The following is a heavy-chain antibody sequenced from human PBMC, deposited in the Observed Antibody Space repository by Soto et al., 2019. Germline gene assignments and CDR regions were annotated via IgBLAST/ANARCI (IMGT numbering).Heavy chain of an antibody. Sequence: SETLSLTCAVYGGSFSGYYWSWIRQPPGKGLEWIGEINHSGSTNYNPSLKSRVTISVDTSKNQFSLKLSSVTAADTAVYYCARSELGLVIFFDYWGQGTLVTVSS. J-gene: IGHJ4*02. V-gene: IGHV4-34*01. CDR2: INHSGST. CDR3: ARSELGLVIFFDY. CDR1: GGSFSGYY. D-gene: IGHD6-19*01.